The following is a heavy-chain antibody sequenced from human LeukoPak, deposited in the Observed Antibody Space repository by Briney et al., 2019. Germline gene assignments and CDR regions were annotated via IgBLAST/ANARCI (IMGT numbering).Heavy chain of an antibody. CDR1: GFTFSSYG. J-gene: IGHJ4*02. Sequence: GGSLRLSCAGSGFTFSSYGMSWVRQALGKGLEWVSAITDSGGSTKYTDPVKGRFTISRDNSENMLFLQMNSLRAEDTAIYYCARCSGDTCYSRPPDYWGQGALVTVFS. CDR3: ARCSGDTCYSRPPDY. D-gene: IGHD2-15*01. CDR2: ITDSGGST. V-gene: IGHV3-23*01.